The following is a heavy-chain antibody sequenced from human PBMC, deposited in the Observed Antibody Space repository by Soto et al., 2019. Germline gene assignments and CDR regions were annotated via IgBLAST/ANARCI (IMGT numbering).Heavy chain of an antibody. V-gene: IGHV1-69*13. J-gene: IGHJ3*02. Sequence: ASVKVSCKASGGTFSSYAISWVRQASGQGLEWMGGIIPIFGTANYAQKFQGRVTITADESTSTAYMELSSLRSEDTAVYYCARGEDCGGDCYPREAFDIWGQGTMVTVSS. D-gene: IGHD2-21*02. CDR2: IIPIFGTA. CDR1: GGTFSSYA. CDR3: ARGEDCGGDCYPREAFDI.